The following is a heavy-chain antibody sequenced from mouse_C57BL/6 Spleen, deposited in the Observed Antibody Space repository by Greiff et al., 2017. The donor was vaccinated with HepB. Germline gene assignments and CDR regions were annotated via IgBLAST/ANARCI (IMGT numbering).Heavy chain of an antibody. Sequence: VQGVESGPELVKPGASVKISCKASGYAFSSSWMNWVKQRPGKGLEWIGRIYPGDGDTNYNGKFKGKATLTADKSSSTAYMQLSSLTSEDSAVYFCARRHTVVPSYYFDYWGQGTALTVSS. CDR2: IYPGDGDT. CDR3: ARRHTVVPSYYFDY. D-gene: IGHD1-1*01. CDR1: GYAFSSSW. J-gene: IGHJ2*01. V-gene: IGHV1-82*01.